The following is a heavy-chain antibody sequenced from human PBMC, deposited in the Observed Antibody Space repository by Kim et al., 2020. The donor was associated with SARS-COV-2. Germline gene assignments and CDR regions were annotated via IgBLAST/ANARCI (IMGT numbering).Heavy chain of an antibody. CDR3: ARDWALDS. CDR2: SATT. J-gene: IGHJ4*02. D-gene: IGHD3-16*01. Sequence: SATTYYAGSGKGRFTISRDTAKNSLYLQMESLRDEDTAVYYGARDWALDSWGQGTLVTVSS. V-gene: IGHV3-48*02.